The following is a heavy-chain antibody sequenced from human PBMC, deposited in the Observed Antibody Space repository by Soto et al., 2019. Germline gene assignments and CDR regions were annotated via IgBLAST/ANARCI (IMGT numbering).Heavy chain of an antibody. J-gene: IGHJ6*02. CDR2: IIPLLNTP. CDR1: GGTFSSYA. D-gene: IGHD6-6*01. CDR3: ARESSSPNYYYYGLDV. Sequence: QVHLVQSGAEVKKPGSSVKVSCRASGGTFSSYAVNWVRQAPGQGLEWMGVIIPLLNTPKYVQKFQGRLTITADASATTVYRELSSLRSEDTAVYYCARESSSPNYYYYGLDVWGQGTTVTVSS. V-gene: IGHV1-69*01.